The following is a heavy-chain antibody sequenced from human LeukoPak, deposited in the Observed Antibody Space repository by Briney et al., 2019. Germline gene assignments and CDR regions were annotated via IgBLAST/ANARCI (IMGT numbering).Heavy chain of an antibody. Sequence: PGRSLRLSCAASGFAFTTYAMHWVRQAPGKGLEWVAVISYDGSNKYYADSVKGRFTISRDNSKNTLYLQMNSLRAEDTAVYYCAKGSSSWSLYYYYYYGMDVWGQGTTVTVSS. CDR2: ISYDGSNK. J-gene: IGHJ6*02. D-gene: IGHD6-13*01. V-gene: IGHV3-30*18. CDR1: GFAFTTYA. CDR3: AKGSSSWSLYYYYYYGMDV.